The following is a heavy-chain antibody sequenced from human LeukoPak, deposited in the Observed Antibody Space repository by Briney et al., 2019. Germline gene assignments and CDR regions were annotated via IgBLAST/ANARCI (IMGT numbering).Heavy chain of an antibody. D-gene: IGHD3-22*01. Sequence: PGGSLRLSCAASGFTFSDYYMSWVRQAPGKGLEWVANIKQDGSEKYYVDSVKGRFTISRDNAKNSLYLQMNSLRAEDTAVYYCARDQLNYDSSGYYDDGGYYFDYWGQGTLVTVSS. J-gene: IGHJ4*02. V-gene: IGHV3-7*01. CDR1: GFTFSDYY. CDR3: ARDQLNYDSSGYYDDGGYYFDY. CDR2: IKQDGSEK.